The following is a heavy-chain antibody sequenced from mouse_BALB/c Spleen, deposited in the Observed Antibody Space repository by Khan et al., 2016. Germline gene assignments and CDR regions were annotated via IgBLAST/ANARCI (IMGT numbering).Heavy chain of an antibody. V-gene: IGHV3-2*02. Sequence: EVQLQESGPGLVKPSQSLSLTCTVTGYSITSDYAWNWIRQFPGNKLEWMGYISYSGSTSYNPSLKSRISITRDTSKNQFFQQLNSVTTEDTATYYCARLGRSYWGQGTLVTVAA. J-gene: IGHJ3*01. D-gene: IGHD4-1*01. CDR1: GYSITSDYA. CDR3: ARLGRSY. CDR2: ISYSGST.